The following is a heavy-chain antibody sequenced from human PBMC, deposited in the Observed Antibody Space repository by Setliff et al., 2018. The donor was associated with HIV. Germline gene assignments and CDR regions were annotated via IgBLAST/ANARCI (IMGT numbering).Heavy chain of an antibody. V-gene: IGHV4-59*08. D-gene: IGHD3-10*01. CDR1: GGSISSYY. CDR3: ARHRVITGSFDS. J-gene: IGHJ4*02. Sequence: SETLSLTCIVSGGSISSYYWSWIRQPPGKGLEWIGYIYYSGSTNYNPSLKSRVTISVDTSKNQFSLRVNSVTAADTAVFYCARHRVITGSFDSWGQGTLVTVS. CDR2: IYYSGST.